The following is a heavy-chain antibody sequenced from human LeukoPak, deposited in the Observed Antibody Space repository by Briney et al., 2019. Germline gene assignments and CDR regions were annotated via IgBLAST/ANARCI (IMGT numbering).Heavy chain of an antibody. J-gene: IGHJ4*02. CDR2: IYYSGST. CDR1: GGSLSSGGSY. Sequence: SETLSLTCTVSGGSLSSGGSYWSWIRQHPGKGLEWIGYIYYSGSTYYNPSLKSRVTISVDTSKNQFSLKLSSVTAADTAVYYCARHGRTDYYDSNPYYFDYWGQGTLVTVSS. D-gene: IGHD3-22*01. CDR3: ARHGRTDYYDSNPYYFDY. V-gene: IGHV4-31*03.